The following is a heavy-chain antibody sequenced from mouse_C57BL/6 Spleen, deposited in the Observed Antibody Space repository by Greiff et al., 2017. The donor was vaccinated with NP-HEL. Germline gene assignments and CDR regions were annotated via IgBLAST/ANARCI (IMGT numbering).Heavy chain of an antibody. CDR3: ARVEDYDYSFDY. J-gene: IGHJ2*01. CDR2: ISYDGSN. V-gene: IGHV3-6*01. CDR1: GYSITSGYY. D-gene: IGHD2-4*01. Sequence: ESGPGLVKPSQSLSLTCSVTGYSITSGYYWNWIRQFPGNKLEWMGYISYDGSNNYNPSLKNRISITRDTSKNQFFLKLNSVTTEDTATYYCARVEDYDYSFDYWGQGTTLTVSS.